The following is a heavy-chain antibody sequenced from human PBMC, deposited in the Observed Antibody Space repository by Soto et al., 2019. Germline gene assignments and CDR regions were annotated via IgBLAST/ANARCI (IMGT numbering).Heavy chain of an antibody. CDR1: GDSISSPTW. CDR3: ATRAPIDGDRY. J-gene: IGHJ4*02. D-gene: IGHD4-17*01. V-gene: IGHV4-4*02. Sequence: QVQLQESGPGLVKPSETLSLTCDVSGDSISSPTWWTWIRQPPGKGLEWIGEVYHSWSTNYNSSLKSRVTISVNKSKNQFSLRLTSVTAADTAVYYCATRAPIDGDRYWGQGTLVTVSS. CDR2: VYHSWST.